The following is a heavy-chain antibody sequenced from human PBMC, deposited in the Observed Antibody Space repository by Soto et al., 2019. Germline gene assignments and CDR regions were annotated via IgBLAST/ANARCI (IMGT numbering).Heavy chain of an antibody. D-gene: IGHD2-8*01. J-gene: IGHJ1*01. CDR1: GFTFSSYA. V-gene: IGHV3-23*01. CDR2: ISGSGGST. Sequence: EVQLLESGGGLVQPGGSLRLSCAASGFTFSSYAMSWVRQAPGKGLEWVSAISGSGGSTYYADSVKGRFTISRDNSKTTLYLQMNSLRAEDTAVYYCAKGGGHCTNGVCSNAEYFQHWGQGTLVTVSS. CDR3: AKGGGHCTNGVCSNAEYFQH.